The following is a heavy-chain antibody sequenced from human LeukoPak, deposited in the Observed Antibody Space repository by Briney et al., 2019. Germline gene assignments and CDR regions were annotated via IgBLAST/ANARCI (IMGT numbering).Heavy chain of an antibody. J-gene: IGHJ5*02. Sequence: SSETLSLTCAVYGGSFSGYFWSWIRQPPGKGLEWIGDINHNGGTNYNPSLKSRVTISVDTSKNQFSLKLSSVTAADTAVYYCARARQNPYFEERRRGNWFDPWGQGTLVTVSS. D-gene: IGHD3-9*01. CDR3: ARARQNPYFEERRRGNWFDP. V-gene: IGHV4-34*01. CDR2: INHNGGT. CDR1: GGSFSGYF.